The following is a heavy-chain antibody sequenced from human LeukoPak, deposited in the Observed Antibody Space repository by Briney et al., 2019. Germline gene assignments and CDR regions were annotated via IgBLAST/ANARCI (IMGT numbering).Heavy chain of an antibody. CDR2: ISSSSSDR. J-gene: IGHJ4*02. V-gene: IGHV3-21*01. CDR3: AVQRGLEY. Sequence: PGGSLRLSCAASGFTFSSYTLNWVRQAPGKGLEWVSAISSSSSDRYYADSVKGRFTISRDNAKNSLFLKMNSLRAEDTAVYYCAVQRGLEYWGQGTLVTVSS. CDR1: GFTFSSYT. D-gene: IGHD3-22*01.